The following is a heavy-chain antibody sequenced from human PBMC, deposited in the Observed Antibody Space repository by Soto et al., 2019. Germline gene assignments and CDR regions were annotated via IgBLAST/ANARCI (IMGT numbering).Heavy chain of an antibody. CDR1: GGSISGSSYY. CDR3: ASFSGATYGDYGGGINY. J-gene: IGHJ4*02. V-gene: IGHV4-39*01. D-gene: IGHD4-17*01. CDR2: VDYSGST. Sequence: AETLSLTCTVSGGSISGSSYYGGGIRQPPGKGLECIGSVDYSGSTDYNPSLKSRATISVDTSKNHFSLKLTSVTAAATAVYFCASFSGATYGDYGGGINYWGQGTMVTVSS.